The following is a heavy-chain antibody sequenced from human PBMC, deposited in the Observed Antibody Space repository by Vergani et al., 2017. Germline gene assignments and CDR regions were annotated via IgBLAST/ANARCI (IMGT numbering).Heavy chain of an antibody. V-gene: IGHV3-23*01. D-gene: IGHD6-19*01. CDR1: GFIFSTYA. J-gene: IGHJ3*02. Sequence: EVQLLESGGDLVQPGGSLRLSCTASGFIFSTYAMSWVRQAPGKGLEWVSGISASDGNTYYADSVKGRVTISRDKSKNTLYLQMNSLRAEDTAVYYCARVGRSAVAGTFGAFDMWGQGTMVTVSS. CDR3: ARVGRSAVAGTFGAFDM. CDR2: ISASDGNT.